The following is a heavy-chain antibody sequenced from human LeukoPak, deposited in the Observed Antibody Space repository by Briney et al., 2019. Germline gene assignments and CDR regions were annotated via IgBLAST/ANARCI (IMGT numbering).Heavy chain of an antibody. J-gene: IGHJ5*02. CDR3: ARAGGYCSGGSCHFVGFYNWFDP. CDR2: ISAYNGNT. D-gene: IGHD2-15*01. V-gene: IGHV1-18*01. CDR1: GYTFTSYG. Sequence: AASVKVSCKASGYTFTSYGISWVRQAPGQGLEWMGWISAYNGNTNYAQKLQGRVTMTTDTSTSTAYMELRSLRSDDTAVYYCARAGGYCSGGSCHFVGFYNWFDPWGQGTLVTVSS.